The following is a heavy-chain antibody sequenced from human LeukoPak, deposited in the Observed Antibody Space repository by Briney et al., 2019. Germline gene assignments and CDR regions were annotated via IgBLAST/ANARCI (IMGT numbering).Heavy chain of an antibody. V-gene: IGHV3-7*01. CDR1: GFTFSSYW. CDR2: IKQDGSEK. D-gene: IGHD1-26*01. Sequence: GGSLRLSCAASGFTFSSYWMSWVRQAPGKGLEWVANIKQDGSEKYYVDSVKGRFTISRDNAKNSLYLQMNSLRAEDTAVYYCARDSRVVVGAYYYYGMDVWGQGTTVTVSS. CDR3: ARDSRVVVGAYYYYGMDV. J-gene: IGHJ6*02.